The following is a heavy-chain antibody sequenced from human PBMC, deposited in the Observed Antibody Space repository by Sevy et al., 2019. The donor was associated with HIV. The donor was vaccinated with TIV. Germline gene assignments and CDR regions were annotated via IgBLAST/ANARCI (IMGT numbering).Heavy chain of an antibody. J-gene: IGHJ4*02. CDR1: GFTFSNFG. Sequence: GGSLRLSCAVSGFTFSNFGMNWVRQAPGKGLQWVSYISSRGRTIYYVDSVKGRFTISRDNAKNSLDLQMNSLRDEDTGVYYCARIFDEFDAHDYWGQGALVTVSS. CDR3: ARIFDEFDAHDY. D-gene: IGHD2-2*01. V-gene: IGHV3-48*02. CDR2: ISSRGRTI.